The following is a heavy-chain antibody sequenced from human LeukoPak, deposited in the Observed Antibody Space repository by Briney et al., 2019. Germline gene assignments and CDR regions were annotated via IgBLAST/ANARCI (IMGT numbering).Heavy chain of an antibody. CDR3: ARDQGEGYCSSTNCYERLDF. Sequence: PGGSLRLSCAVSGFTVSSNYMSWVRQAPGKGLEWVSVLYSGSTTYYADSVKGRFTISRDNANNALSLQMNSLRAEDTAVYYCARDQGEGYCSSTNCYERLDFWGQGTLVTVSA. CDR2: LYSGSTT. J-gene: IGHJ4*02. V-gene: IGHV3-66*01. D-gene: IGHD2-2*01. CDR1: GFTVSSNY.